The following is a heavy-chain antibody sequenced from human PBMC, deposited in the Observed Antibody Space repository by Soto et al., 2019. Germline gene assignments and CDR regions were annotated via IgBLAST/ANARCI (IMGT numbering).Heavy chain of an antibody. CDR1: GDTFYNYA. CDR2: IIPIFGTA. Sequence: QVQLVQSGAEVKKPGSSVKVSCKDSGDTFYNYAISWVRQAPGQGLEWMGGIIPIFGTANYAQKFQGRVTITADESTSTAYMEMSSLRSDDTAVYYCARSAQDIILVPPAIGSLDYWGQGPLVTVSS. J-gene: IGHJ4*02. CDR3: ARSAQDIILVPPAIGSLDY. V-gene: IGHV1-69*12. D-gene: IGHD2-2*01.